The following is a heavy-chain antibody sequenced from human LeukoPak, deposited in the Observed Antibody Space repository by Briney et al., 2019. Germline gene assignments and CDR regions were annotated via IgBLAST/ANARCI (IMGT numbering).Heavy chain of an antibody. Sequence: GGSLRLSCAASGFTFSSYAMSWVRQAPGKGPQWVSTITGTTHYADSVRGRFTISRDNSKSILYLQMNSLSTEDTAIYYCAKAFREYGSSTYSSFDIWGQGTMVTVSS. V-gene: IGHV3-23*01. CDR3: AKAFREYGSSTYSSFDI. CDR1: GFTFSSYA. J-gene: IGHJ3*02. D-gene: IGHD6-13*01. CDR2: ITGTT.